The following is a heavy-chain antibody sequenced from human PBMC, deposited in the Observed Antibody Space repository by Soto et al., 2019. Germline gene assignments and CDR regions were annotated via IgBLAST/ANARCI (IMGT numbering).Heavy chain of an antibody. CDR3: TTGYCSGGSCYDSFDY. J-gene: IGHJ4*02. Sequence: EVQLVESGGGLVKPGGSLRLSCAASGFTFSNAWMSWVRQAPGKGLEWVGRIKSKTDGGTTDYAAPVKGRFTISRDDSQTTLYLKMNSLKTEDTAVYYCTTGYCSGGSCYDSFDYWGQGTLVTVSS. CDR2: IKSKTDGGTT. D-gene: IGHD2-15*01. V-gene: IGHV3-15*01. CDR1: GFTFSNAW.